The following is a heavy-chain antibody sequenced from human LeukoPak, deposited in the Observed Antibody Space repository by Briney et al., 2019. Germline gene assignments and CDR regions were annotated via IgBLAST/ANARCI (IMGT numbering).Heavy chain of an antibody. CDR2: IIPILGIA. D-gene: IGHD1-26*01. J-gene: IGHJ4*02. CDR3: ARGDLVGAIHFDY. Sequence: SVRVSCKASGGTFSSYAISWVRQAPGQGLEWMGRIIPILGIANYAQKFQGRVTITADKSTSTAYMELSSLRSEDTAVYYCARGDLVGAIHFDYWGQGTLVTVSS. V-gene: IGHV1-69*04. CDR1: GGTFSSYA.